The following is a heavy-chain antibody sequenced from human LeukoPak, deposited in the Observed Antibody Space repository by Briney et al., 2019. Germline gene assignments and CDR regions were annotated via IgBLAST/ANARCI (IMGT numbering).Heavy chain of an antibody. D-gene: IGHD6-13*01. V-gene: IGHV4-61*05. CDR2: IYYSGST. CDR3: ARAPPYIAAAIFDY. Sequence: PSETLSLTCTVSGGSISSSYYYWGWIRQPPGKGLEWIGYIYYSGSTNYNPSLKSRVTISVDTSKNQFSLKLSSVTAADTAVYYCARAPPYIAAAIFDYWGQGTLVTVSS. J-gene: IGHJ4*02. CDR1: GGSISSSYYY.